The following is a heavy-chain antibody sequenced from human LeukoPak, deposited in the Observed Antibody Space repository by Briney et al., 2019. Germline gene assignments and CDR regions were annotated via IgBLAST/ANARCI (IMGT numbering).Heavy chain of an antibody. D-gene: IGHD3-10*01. CDR1: GFTFGTYA. Sequence: GGSLRLSCAASGFTFGTYAMSWVRQAPGRGLEWVSAISGSGDSTYYADSVKGRFTISRDNSKNTLFLQMNSLRAEDTAIYYSAKWQYYGSGDDYWGQGTLVTVSS. CDR2: ISGSGDST. CDR3: AKWQYYGSGDDY. J-gene: IGHJ4*02. V-gene: IGHV3-23*01.